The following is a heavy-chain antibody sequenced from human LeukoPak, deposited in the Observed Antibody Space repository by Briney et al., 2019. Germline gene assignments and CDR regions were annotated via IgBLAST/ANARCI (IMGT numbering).Heavy chain of an antibody. J-gene: IGHJ4*02. V-gene: IGHV4-34*01. CDR2: INHSGST. D-gene: IGHD3-10*01. Sequence: SETLSLTCAVYGGSFSGYYWSWIRQPPGKGLEWIGEINHSGSTNYNPSLKSRVTISVDGSKNQFSLKLSSVTAADTAVYYCARGAQWFGELFDYWGQGTLVTVSS. CDR3: ARGAQWFGELFDY. CDR1: GGSFSGYY.